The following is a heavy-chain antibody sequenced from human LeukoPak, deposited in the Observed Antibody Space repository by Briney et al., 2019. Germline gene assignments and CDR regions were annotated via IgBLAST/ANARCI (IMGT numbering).Heavy chain of an antibody. CDR1: GFTVSSNS. V-gene: IGHV3-74*01. CDR2: INSDGSST. CDR3: AREPIVGVHFDY. Sequence: GGSLRLSCTVSGFTVSSNSMSWVRQAPGKGLEWVSRINSDGSSTSYADSVKGRFTISRDNAKNTLYLQMNSLRAEDTAVYYCAREPIVGVHFDYWGQGTLVTVSS. J-gene: IGHJ4*02. D-gene: IGHD1-26*01.